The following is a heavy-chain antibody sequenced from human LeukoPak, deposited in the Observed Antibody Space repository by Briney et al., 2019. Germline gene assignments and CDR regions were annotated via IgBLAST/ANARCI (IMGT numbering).Heavy chain of an antibody. Sequence: GGTLRLSCAASGFTFDDYAMHWVRQAPGKGLEWVSLISWDGGSTYYADSVKGRFTISRDNSKNSLYLQMNSLRAEDTALYYCAKDGNPPNYDFWSGYSPPNYYYMDVWGKGTTVTVSS. D-gene: IGHD3-3*01. J-gene: IGHJ6*03. CDR3: AKDGNPPNYDFWSGYSPPNYYYMDV. CDR1: GFTFDDYA. V-gene: IGHV3-43D*03. CDR2: ISWDGGST.